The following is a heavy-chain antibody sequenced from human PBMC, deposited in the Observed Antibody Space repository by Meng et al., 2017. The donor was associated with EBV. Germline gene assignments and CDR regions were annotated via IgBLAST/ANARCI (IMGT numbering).Heavy chain of an antibody. Sequence: VTMSRTRASVHKPWSSVKVSCKASRGTFSSYAISWVRQAPGQGLEWMGGIIPIFGTANYAQKFQGRVTITADKSTSTAYMELSSLRSEDTAVYYCARAEIAAAGRLDYWGQGTLVTVSS. D-gene: IGHD6-13*01. CDR1: RGTFSSYA. CDR2: IIPIFGTA. V-gene: IGHV1-69*06. J-gene: IGHJ4*02. CDR3: ARAEIAAAGRLDY.